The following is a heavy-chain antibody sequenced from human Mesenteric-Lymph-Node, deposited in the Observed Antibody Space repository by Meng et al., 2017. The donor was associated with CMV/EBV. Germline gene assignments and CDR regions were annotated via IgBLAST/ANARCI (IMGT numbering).Heavy chain of an antibody. D-gene: IGHD3-3*01. Sequence: SETLSLTCTVSGGSISSSSYYWVWIRQPPGKGLEWIVSIYYSGSTYYNPSLKSRVTISVDTSKNQFSLKLSSVTAADTAVYYCARDTIFGVVIRGIWFDPWGQGTLVTVSS. CDR1: GGSISSSSYY. V-gene: IGHV4-39*07. CDR3: ARDTIFGVVIRGIWFDP. CDR2: IYYSGST. J-gene: IGHJ5*02.